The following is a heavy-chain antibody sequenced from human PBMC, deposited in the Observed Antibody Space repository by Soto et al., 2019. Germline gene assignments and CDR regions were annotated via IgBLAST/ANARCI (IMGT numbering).Heavy chain of an antibody. CDR2: INAGYGNT. CDR3: ARDTGDGTFDF. V-gene: IGHV1-3*01. Sequence: ASVKVSCKASGYTFSSYAMHWVRQAPGQRLEWMGWINAGYGNTKSSQKFQDRVTISRDTSASTAYMELTSPRSEDTAVYYCARDTGDGTFDFWGRGTLVTVSS. CDR1: GYTFSSYA. D-gene: IGHD7-27*01. J-gene: IGHJ4*02.